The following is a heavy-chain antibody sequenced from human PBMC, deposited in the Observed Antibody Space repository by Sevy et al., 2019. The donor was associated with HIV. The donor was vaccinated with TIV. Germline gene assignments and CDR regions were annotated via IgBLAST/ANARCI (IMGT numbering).Heavy chain of an antibody. CDR1: GYTFTVYY. V-gene: IGHV1-2*02. Sequence: ASVKVSCKASGYTFTVYYMHWVRQAPGQGLEWMGWINPNSGGTNYAQKFQGRVTMTRDTSISTAYMELSRLRSDDTAVYYCARVHYYYDSGGSYYWGQGTLVTVSS. CDR2: INPNSGGT. CDR3: ARVHYYYDSGGSYY. J-gene: IGHJ4*02. D-gene: IGHD3-22*01.